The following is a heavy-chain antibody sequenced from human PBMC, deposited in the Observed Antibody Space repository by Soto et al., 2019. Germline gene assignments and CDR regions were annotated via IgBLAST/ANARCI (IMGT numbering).Heavy chain of an antibody. V-gene: IGHV4-34*01. CDR3: ARGQEEVPAATLWFDY. J-gene: IGHJ4*02. D-gene: IGHD2-2*01. Sequence: QVQLQQWGTGLLKPSETLSLTCAVYGGSFSGYYWSWIRQPPGKGLEWIGEINHSGSTNYNPSLKSRVTISVDTSKNQFSLKLSSVTAADTAVYYCARGQEEVPAATLWFDYWGQGTLVTVSS. CDR1: GGSFSGYY. CDR2: INHSGST.